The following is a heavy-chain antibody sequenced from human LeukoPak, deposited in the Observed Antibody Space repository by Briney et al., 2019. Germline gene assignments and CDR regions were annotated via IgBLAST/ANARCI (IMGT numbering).Heavy chain of an antibody. CDR1: GGSFSGYY. CDR3: ARYDSSGHAFDI. Sequence: SETLSLTCAVYGGSFSGYYWSWIRQPPGKGLEWIGEINHSGSTNYNPSLKSRVTISVDTSKNQFSLKLSSVTAADTAVYYCARYDSSGHAFDIWGQGTMVTVSS. J-gene: IGHJ3*02. CDR2: INHSGST. D-gene: IGHD3-22*01. V-gene: IGHV4-34*01.